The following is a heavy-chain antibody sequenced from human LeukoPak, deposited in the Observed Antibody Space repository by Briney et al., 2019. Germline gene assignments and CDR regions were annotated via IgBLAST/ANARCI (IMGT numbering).Heavy chain of an antibody. J-gene: IGHJ5*02. CDR2: INPNSGGT. D-gene: IGHD6-13*01. Sequence: GASVKVSCKASGYTFTGYYMHWVRQAPGQGLEWMGWINPNSGGTNYAQKFQGRVTMTRDTSISTAYMELSRLRSDDTAVYYCASLWKAAAGLEIFDPWGQGTLVIVSA. CDR3: ASLWKAAAGLEIFDP. CDR1: GYTFTGYY. V-gene: IGHV1-2*02.